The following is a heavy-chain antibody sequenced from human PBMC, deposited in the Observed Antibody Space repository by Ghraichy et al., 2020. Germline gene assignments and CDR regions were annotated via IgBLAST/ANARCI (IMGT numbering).Heavy chain of an antibody. CDR1: GFTFSSYG. CDR2: IWYDGSNK. D-gene: IGHD1-7*01. V-gene: IGHV3-33*01. Sequence: GGSLKLSCAASGFTFSSYGMHWVRQAPGKGLEWVAVIWYDGSNKYYADSVKGRFTISRDNSKNTLYLQMNSLRAEDTAVYYCARDGWRRNYKARYFDLWGRGTLVTVSS. J-gene: IGHJ2*01. CDR3: ARDGWRRNYKARYFDL.